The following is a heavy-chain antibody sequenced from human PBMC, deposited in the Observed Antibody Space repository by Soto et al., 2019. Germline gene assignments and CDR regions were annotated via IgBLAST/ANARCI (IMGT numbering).Heavy chain of an antibody. J-gene: IGHJ4*02. D-gene: IGHD6-13*01. CDR2: INPSSGDT. V-gene: IGHV1-2*04. CDR1: GYTFTGYY. CDR3: ARGGTSWSLGDY. Sequence: QVQLVQSGAEVKKPGASVKVSCKASGYTFTGYYFHWVRQAPGQGLEWMGWINPSSGDTDYAQKFQGWVTMTRDTSISTAYLELSRLTSDDTAVYYCARGGTSWSLGDYWGQGTLVTVSS.